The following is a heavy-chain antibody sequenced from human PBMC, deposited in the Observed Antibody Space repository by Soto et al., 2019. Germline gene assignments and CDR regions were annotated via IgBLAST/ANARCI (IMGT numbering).Heavy chain of an antibody. CDR2: IIPIFGTA. J-gene: IGHJ6*02. V-gene: IGHV1-69*01. Sequence: QEQLVQSGAEVKKPGSSVKVSCKASGGIFSSYAISWVRQAPGQGLEWMGGIIPIFGTANYAQNFQGRVTITADESTNTAYMELSSLRPEDTAVYYCAGGRIVVVGSRAYYGMDVWGQGTTVTVSS. D-gene: IGHD3-22*01. CDR1: GGIFSSYA. CDR3: AGGRIVVVGSRAYYGMDV.